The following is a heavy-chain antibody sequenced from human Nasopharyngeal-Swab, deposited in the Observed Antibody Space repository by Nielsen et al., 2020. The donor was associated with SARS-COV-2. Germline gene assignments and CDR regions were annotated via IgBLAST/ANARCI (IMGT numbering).Heavy chain of an antibody. V-gene: IGHV5-51*01. CDR1: GYSFTSYW. J-gene: IGHJ4*02. CDR2: IYPGDSDT. CDR3: ARGLYYYDSSGYYSLPFGY. Sequence: SCKGSGYSFTSYWIGWVRQMPGKGLEWMGIIYPGDSDTRYSPSFQGQVTISADKSISTAYLQWSSLKASDTAMYYCARGLYYYDSSGYYSLPFGYWGQGTLVTVSS. D-gene: IGHD3-22*01.